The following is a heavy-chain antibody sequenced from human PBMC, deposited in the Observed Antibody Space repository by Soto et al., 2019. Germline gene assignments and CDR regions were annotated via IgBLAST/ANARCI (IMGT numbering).Heavy chain of an antibody. CDR1: GGSISSYY. CDR3: ARGLSIAARPPGY. J-gene: IGHJ4*02. V-gene: IGHV4-59*01. Sequence: PSETLSLTCTVSGGSISSYYWSWIRQPPGKGLEWIGYIYYSGSTNYNPSLKSRVTISVDTSKNQFSLKLSSVTAADTAVYYCARGLSIAARPPGYWGQGTLVTVSS. CDR2: IYYSGST. D-gene: IGHD6-6*01.